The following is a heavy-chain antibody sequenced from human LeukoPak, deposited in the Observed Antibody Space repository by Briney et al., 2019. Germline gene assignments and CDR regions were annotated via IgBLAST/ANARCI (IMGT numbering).Heavy chain of an antibody. CDR1: GGSISSSSYY. CDR3: ASANPGIAAAGTAAFDI. J-gene: IGHJ3*02. CDR2: IYFSGNT. V-gene: IGHV4-39*07. Sequence: SETLSLTCTVSGGSISSSSYYWGWIRQPPGKGLGWFGRIYFSGNTYYNPSLKSRLTISVDTSKNHFSPKLSSVTAADTAVYYCASANPGIAAAGTAAFDIWGQGTLVTVSS. D-gene: IGHD6-13*01.